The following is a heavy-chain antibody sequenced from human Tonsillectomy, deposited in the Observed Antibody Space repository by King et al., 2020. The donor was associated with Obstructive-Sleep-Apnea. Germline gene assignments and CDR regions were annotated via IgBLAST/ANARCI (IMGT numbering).Heavy chain of an antibody. CDR2: NYQSGSP. CDR3: ARDRQMVSTNWFDP. D-gene: IGHD2-8*01. CDR1: GGSISSSNW. Sequence: VQLQESGPGLVKPSGTLSLTCAVSGGSISSSNWWMWVRQPPGKGLEWSGENYQSGSPNDNPSLKSGVTISVDKSKNQFSLKLSSVTAADTAVYYCARDRQMVSTNWFDPWGQGTLVTVSS. J-gene: IGHJ5*02. V-gene: IGHV4-4*02.